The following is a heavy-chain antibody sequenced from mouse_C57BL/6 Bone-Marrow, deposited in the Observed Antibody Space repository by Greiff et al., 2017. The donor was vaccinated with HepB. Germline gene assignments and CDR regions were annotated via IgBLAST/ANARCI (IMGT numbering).Heavy chain of an antibody. CDR3: AKQGSIFYDSMDY. CDR2: IWRGGST. V-gene: IGHV2-5*01. CDR1: GFSLTSYG. D-gene: IGHD2-4*01. Sequence: VQLQQSGPGLVQPSQSLSITCTVSGFSLTSYGVHWVRQSPGKGLEWLGVIWRGGSTDYNAAFMSRLSITKDNSKSQVFFKMNSLQADDTAIYYCAKQGSIFYDSMDYWGQGTSVTVSS. J-gene: IGHJ4*01.